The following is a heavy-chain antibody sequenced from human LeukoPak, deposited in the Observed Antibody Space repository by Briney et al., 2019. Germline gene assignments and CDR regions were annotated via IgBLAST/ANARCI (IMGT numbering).Heavy chain of an antibody. J-gene: IGHJ4*02. CDR1: GFVFRNYF. V-gene: IGHV3-7*01. D-gene: IGHD3-3*01. CDR2: IKNDGSEI. CDR3: ATDRGWRTSGYYLYYFEY. Sequence: GGSLRLSCAASGFVFRNYFMSWVRQAPGRGLEWVASIKNDGSEIYYVDSVRGRYTISRDNTKNSLYLQMSSLRAEDTAVYYCATDRGWRTSGYYLYYFEYWGQGTLVTFSS.